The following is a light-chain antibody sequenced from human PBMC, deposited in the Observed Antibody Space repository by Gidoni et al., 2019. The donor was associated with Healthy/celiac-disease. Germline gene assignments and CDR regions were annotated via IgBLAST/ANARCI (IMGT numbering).Light chain of an antibody. CDR1: QSISSY. Sequence: DIQMTQSPSPLAASVGDRVTITCRASQSISSYLNWYQQKPGKAPKLLIYAASSLQSGVPSRFSGSGSGTDFTLTISSLQPEDFATYYCQQDYSTQVTFGPGTKVDIK. CDR2: AAS. J-gene: IGKJ3*01. V-gene: IGKV1-39*01. CDR3: QQDYSTQVT.